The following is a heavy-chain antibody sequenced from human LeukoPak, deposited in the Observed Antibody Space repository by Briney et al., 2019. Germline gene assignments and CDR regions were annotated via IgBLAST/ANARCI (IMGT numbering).Heavy chain of an antibody. CDR2: INHSGST. J-gene: IGHJ4*02. D-gene: IGHD4-17*01. Sequence: SETLSLTCAVYGGSFSGYYWSWIRQPPGKGLEWIGEINHSGSTNYNPSLKSRVTISVDTSKNQFSLKLSSVTAADTAVYYCARDYGDYVASAYFDYWGQGTLVTVSS. CDR3: ARDYGDYVASAYFDY. V-gene: IGHV4-34*01. CDR1: GGSFSGYY.